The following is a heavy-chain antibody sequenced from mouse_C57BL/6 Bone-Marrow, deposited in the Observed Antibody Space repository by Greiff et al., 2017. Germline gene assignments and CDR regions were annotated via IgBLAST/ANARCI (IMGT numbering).Heavy chain of an antibody. D-gene: IGHD2-2*01. CDR2: IYPRSGNT. CDR3: ARLWFRNYFDY. Sequence: QVQLQQSGAELARPGASVKLSCKASGYTFTSYGISWVKQRTGQGLEWIGEIYPRSGNTYSNEKFKGKATLTAAKSSSTAYMELRSLTSEDSAVYFCARLWFRNYFDYWGQGTTLTVSS. CDR1: GYTFTSYG. J-gene: IGHJ2*01. V-gene: IGHV1-81*01.